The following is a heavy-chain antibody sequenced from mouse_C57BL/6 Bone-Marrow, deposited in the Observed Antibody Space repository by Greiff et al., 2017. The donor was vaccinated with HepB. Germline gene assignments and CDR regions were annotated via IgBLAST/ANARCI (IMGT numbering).Heavy chain of an antibody. CDR3: ARERQLRLRYFEV. V-gene: IGHV3-6*01. D-gene: IGHD3-2*02. CDR2: LSYDGSN. Sequence: VHLVESGPGLVKPSQSLSLTCSVPGYSITSGYSWNWFRQFPGNKLEWMGYLSYDGSNNYNPSLKNRLSITRDTSKNQFFLKLKSVTTEDTATEYCARERQLRLRYFEVWGTGTTVTVSS. CDR1: GYSITSGYS. J-gene: IGHJ1*03.